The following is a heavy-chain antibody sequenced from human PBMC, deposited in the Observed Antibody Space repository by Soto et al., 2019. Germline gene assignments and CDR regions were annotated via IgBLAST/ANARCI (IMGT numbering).Heavy chain of an antibody. CDR3: ARGGLEPFDY. J-gene: IGHJ4*02. D-gene: IGHD1-1*01. Sequence: GGSLRLSCAASGFTFSSYDMTWVRQAPGKGLVWVSRINDYGTTINYAESVEGRFTISRDDAKSEVYLQMNNLRAEDTAVYYCARGGLEPFDYWGQGALVTVSS. CDR2: INDYGTTI. CDR1: GFTFSSYD. V-gene: IGHV3-74*01.